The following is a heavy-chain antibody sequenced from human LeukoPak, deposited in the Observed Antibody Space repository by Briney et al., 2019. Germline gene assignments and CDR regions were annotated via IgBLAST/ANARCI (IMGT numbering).Heavy chain of an antibody. CDR2: IYTSGST. V-gene: IGHV4-61*02. D-gene: IGHD6-13*01. Sequence: SETLSLTCTVSGGSISSGSYYWSWIRQPAGKGLEWIGRIYTSGSTNYNPSLKSRVTISVDTSKNQFSLKLSSVTAADTAVYYCARGVGYSSTDWGQGTLVTVSS. CDR1: GGSISSGSYY. J-gene: IGHJ4*02. CDR3: ARGVGYSSTD.